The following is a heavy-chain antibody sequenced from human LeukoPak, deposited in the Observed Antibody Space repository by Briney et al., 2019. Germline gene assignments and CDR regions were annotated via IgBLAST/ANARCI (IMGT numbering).Heavy chain of an antibody. CDR1: GFTFSSYW. J-gene: IGHJ4*02. CDR3: ASIVEEFGELLYDY. Sequence: PGGSLRLSCAASGFTFSSYWMGWVRQAPGRGLEWVANIKQDGSEKYYVDSVKGRFTISRDNTKNSLYLQMNSLRAEDTAVYYCASIVEEFGELLYDYWGQGTLVTVSS. D-gene: IGHD3-10*01. CDR2: IKQDGSEK. V-gene: IGHV3-7*01.